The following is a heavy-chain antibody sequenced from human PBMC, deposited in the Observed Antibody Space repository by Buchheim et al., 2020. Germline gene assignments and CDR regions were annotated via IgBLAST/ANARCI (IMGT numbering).Heavy chain of an antibody. V-gene: IGHV3-74*03. Sequence: EVQLVESGGGLVQPGGSLRLSCAASGFTFRNYWMHWVRQAPGKGLVWVSRIKSDGSSTTYADSVKGRFTTSRDNAKNTLYLQMNSLRAEDTAVYYCARVGFYGLGSYYNAPFDDWGQGTL. CDR2: IKSDGSST. D-gene: IGHD3-10*01. CDR1: GFTFRNYW. CDR3: ARVGFYGLGSYYNAPFDD. J-gene: IGHJ4*02.